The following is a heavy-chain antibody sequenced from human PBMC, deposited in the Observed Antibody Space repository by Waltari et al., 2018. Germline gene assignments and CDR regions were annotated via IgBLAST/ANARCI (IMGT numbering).Heavy chain of an antibody. CDR2: FIPLSGTK. Sequence: QVQLAQSGAEVKKPGSSVRVSCKASRDIFNDYSISWVRQAPGQGFEWMGGFIPLSGTKNYAQNFQGRVTFDADESTTTVYMELRSLKSEDTAVYYCARDRGDYTLDYWGQGTLVTVSS. J-gene: IGHJ4*02. D-gene: IGHD3-10*01. CDR3: ARDRGDYTLDY. CDR1: RDIFNDYS. V-gene: IGHV1-69*01.